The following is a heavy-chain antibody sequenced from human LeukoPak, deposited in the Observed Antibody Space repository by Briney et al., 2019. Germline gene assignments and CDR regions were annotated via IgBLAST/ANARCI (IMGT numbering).Heavy chain of an antibody. J-gene: IGHJ6*03. V-gene: IGHV4-39*07. CDR3: ARDWGVEGRPGYMDV. Sequence: SETLSLTCTVSGDSISSSRSYWGWIRQPPGKGLEWIGSIYYSGSTYYNTSLKSRVTILVDTSKNQFSLKLSSVTAADTAVYFCARDWGVEGRPGYMDVWGKGTTVTVSS. D-gene: IGHD6-6*01. CDR1: GDSISSSRSY. CDR2: IYYSGST.